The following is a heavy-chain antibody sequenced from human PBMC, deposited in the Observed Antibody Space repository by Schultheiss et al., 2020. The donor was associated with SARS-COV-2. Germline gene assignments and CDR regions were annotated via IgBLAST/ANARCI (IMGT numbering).Heavy chain of an antibody. CDR3: AKDQARYKWARLYYGMDV. CDR2: IYTSGST. CDR1: GYSISSGYY. Sequence: SETLSLTCTVSGYSISSGYYWSWIRQPAGKGLEWIGRIYTSGSTNYNPSLKSRVTISVDTSKNQFSLKLSSVTAADTAVYYCAKDQARYKWARLYYGMDVWGQGTTVTVSS. V-gene: IGHV4-61*02. D-gene: IGHD3-16*02. J-gene: IGHJ6*02.